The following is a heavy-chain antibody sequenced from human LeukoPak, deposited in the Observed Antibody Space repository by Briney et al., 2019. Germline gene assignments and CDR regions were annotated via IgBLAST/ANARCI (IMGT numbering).Heavy chain of an antibody. D-gene: IGHD6-19*01. CDR2: VYYSGNT. CDR1: GGAISSYY. V-gene: IGHV4-59*01. Sequence: SETLSLTCIVSGGAISSYYWSWIRQPPGKTLEWIGYVYYSGNTNYSPSLKSRLTISIDTSKNQLSLKLSSVTAADTAVYYCAYGSGWYGYWGQGTLVTVSS. CDR3: AYGSGWYGY. J-gene: IGHJ4*02.